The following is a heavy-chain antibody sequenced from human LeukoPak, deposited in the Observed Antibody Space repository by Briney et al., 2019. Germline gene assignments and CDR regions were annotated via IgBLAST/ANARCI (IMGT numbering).Heavy chain of an antibody. J-gene: IGHJ3*02. Sequence: GGSLRLSCAASGFTFSSYSMNWVRQAPGKGLEWVSSISSSSSYIYYADSVKGRFTISRDNAKNSLYLQMNSLGAEDTAVYYCASQQEMVGYSYGGDIWGQGTMVTVSS. CDR2: ISSSSSYI. V-gene: IGHV3-21*01. CDR1: GFTFSSYS. CDR3: ASQQEMVGYSYGGDI. D-gene: IGHD5-18*01.